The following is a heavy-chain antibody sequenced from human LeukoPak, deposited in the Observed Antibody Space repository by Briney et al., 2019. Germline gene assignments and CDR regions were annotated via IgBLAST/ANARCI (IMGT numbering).Heavy chain of an antibody. Sequence: SETLSLTCGVYGGSLSGYFWSWIRQPPGKGLEWIGEINDSGRTNYNPPLKSRVTISVDTSKNQFSLKLSSVTAADTAVYYCASGPYDFWSGHPYYYMDVWGKGTTVTVSS. D-gene: IGHD3-3*01. CDR2: INDSGRT. CDR1: GGSLSGYF. J-gene: IGHJ6*03. V-gene: IGHV4-34*01. CDR3: ASGPYDFWSGHPYYYMDV.